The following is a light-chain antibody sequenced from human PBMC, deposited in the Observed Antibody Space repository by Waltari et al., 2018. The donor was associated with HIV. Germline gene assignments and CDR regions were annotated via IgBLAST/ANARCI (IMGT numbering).Light chain of an antibody. J-gene: IGKJ4*01. CDR1: QGISSY. V-gene: IGKV1-9*01. CDR3: QQLNSFPLT. Sequence: DIQLTQSPSLLSASVGDRVNITCRASQGISSYLAWYQQKPGKAPKLLIYAASTLQSGVPSRFSCSGSVTEFTLTISSLQPEDFATYYCQQLNSFPLTFGGGTKVEIK. CDR2: AAS.